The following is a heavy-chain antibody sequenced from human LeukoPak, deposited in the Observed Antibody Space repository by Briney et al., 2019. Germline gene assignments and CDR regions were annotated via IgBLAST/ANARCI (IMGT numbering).Heavy chain of an antibody. D-gene: IGHD5-18*01. CDR3: ARDPPAVTANTYG. V-gene: IGHV3-66*01. Sequence: GGSLRLSCAASGFTVSNNYMNWVRQAPGKGLEWVSLIYSGGTTYYADSVKGRFTISRDGSKNTLYLQMNSLRVEHTAVYYCARDPPAVTANTYGWGQGTLVTVSS. CDR1: GFTVSNNY. J-gene: IGHJ4*02. CDR2: IYSGGTT.